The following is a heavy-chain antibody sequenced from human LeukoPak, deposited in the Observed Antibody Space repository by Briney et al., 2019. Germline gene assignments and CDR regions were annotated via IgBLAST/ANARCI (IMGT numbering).Heavy chain of an antibody. J-gene: IGHJ4*02. Sequence: PGGSLRLSCAASGFTFDDYAMPWVRQAPAKGLEWVSGISWNSGSIGYADSVKGRFTISRDNAKNSLYLQMNSLRAEDTALYYCAKDIRSYYGSGSYPDFWGQGTLVTVSS. CDR3: AKDIRSYYGSGSYPDF. V-gene: IGHV3-9*01. CDR1: GFTFDDYA. D-gene: IGHD3-10*01. CDR2: ISWNSGSI.